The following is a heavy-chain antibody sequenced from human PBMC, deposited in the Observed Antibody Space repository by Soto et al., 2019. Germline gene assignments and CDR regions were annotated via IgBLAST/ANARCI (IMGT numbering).Heavy chain of an antibody. V-gene: IGHV3-23*01. CDR2: ISVSGDST. CDR3: ATRHPPHCSYDTCNPLAF. J-gene: IGHJ4*02. CDR1: GFTFSTYA. D-gene: IGHD3-3*01. Sequence: GGSLRLACAASGFTFSTYAMHWVRQAPGKGLEWVSTISVSGDSTYFADSVRGRFTISRDNSKNTLYLQMNSLRADDTAMYYCATRHPPHCSYDTCNPLAFCGQGTLVTGSS.